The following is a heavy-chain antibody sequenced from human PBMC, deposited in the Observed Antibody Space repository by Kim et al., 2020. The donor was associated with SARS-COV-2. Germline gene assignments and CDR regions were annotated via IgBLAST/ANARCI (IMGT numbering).Heavy chain of an antibody. D-gene: IGHD3-3*01. CDR3: ASLFTIPRPGFDP. J-gene: IGHJ5*02. V-gene: IGHV3-11*04. Sequence: ADSVKGRFTIARDNAKNALDLQMNSLRAEDTAVYYCASLFTIPRPGFDPWGQGTLVTVSS.